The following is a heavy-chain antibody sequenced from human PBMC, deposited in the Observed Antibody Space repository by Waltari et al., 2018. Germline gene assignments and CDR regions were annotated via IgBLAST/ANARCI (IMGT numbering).Heavy chain of an antibody. D-gene: IGHD3-22*01. CDR3: AITYYYDSSGYYYDYYYGMDV. CDR2: IYNSGST. V-gene: IGHV4-59*08. Sequence: QVQLQESGPGLVKPSETLSLTCTVSGGSISSCYWCWIRQPPGTGQEWIGYIYNSGSTNYNPSLKSRVTISVDTSKNQFSLKLSSVTAADTAVYYCAITYYYDSSGYYYDYYYGMDVWGQGTTVTVSS. J-gene: IGHJ6*02. CDR1: GGSISSCY.